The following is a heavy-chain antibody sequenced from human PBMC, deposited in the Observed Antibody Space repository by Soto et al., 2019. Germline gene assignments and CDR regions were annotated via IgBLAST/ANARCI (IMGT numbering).Heavy chain of an antibody. D-gene: IGHD2-15*01. Sequence: EVQLVESGGGLVQPGGSLRLSCAASGFTFSSYWMHWVRQAPGKGLVWVSRINSDGSSTSYADSVKGRFTISRDNAKNPLYLQMNSLRAEDTAVYYCARALGYCSGGSCYSDGFFDIWGQGTMVTVSS. CDR1: GFTFSSYW. J-gene: IGHJ3*02. CDR3: ARALGYCSGGSCYSDGFFDI. V-gene: IGHV3-74*01. CDR2: INSDGSST.